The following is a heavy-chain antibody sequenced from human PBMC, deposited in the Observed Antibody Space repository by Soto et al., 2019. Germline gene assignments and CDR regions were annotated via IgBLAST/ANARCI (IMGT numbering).Heavy chain of an antibody. CDR1: GESFSVYY. CDR3: ARGGRGWTNYPYYYYYGMDV. J-gene: IGHJ6*02. CDR2: FTDTGNT. V-gene: IGHV4-34*01. Sequence: PSETLSLTCAVYGESFSVYYWSWIRQPPGKGLEWVGEFTDTGNTNYNPSLKSRVTISVDTSKNQFSLKLSSVTAADTAVYYCARGGRGWTNYPYYYYYGMDVWGQGTTVTVS. D-gene: IGHD1-7*01.